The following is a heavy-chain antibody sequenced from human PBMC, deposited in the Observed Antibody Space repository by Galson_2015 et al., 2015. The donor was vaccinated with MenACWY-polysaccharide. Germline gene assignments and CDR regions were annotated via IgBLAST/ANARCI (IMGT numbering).Heavy chain of an antibody. Sequence: PALVKPTQTLTLTCTVSGFSLRNPRMGVSWIRQPPGKALEWLAHIFPNDEKSYSTSLKTRLTISKDTSKSPVVLIMTDMDPVDTATYYCARPNYYDSYGYPNWFDPWGQGTLVTVSS. CDR2: IFPNDEK. CDR3: ARPNYYDSYGYPNWFDP. J-gene: IGHJ5*02. CDR1: GFSLRNPRMG. D-gene: IGHD3-22*01. V-gene: IGHV2-26*01.